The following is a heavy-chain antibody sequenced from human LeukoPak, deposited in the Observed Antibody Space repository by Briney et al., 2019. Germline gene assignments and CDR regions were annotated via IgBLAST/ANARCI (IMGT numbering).Heavy chain of an antibody. J-gene: IGHJ2*01. Sequence: GGSLRLSCAASGFTFDDYAMHWVRQAPGKSLEWVSLISWDGGSTYYADSVKGRFTISRDNSKNTLYLQMNSLRAEDTAVYYCAKDTASSWWYFDLWGRGTLVTVSS. D-gene: IGHD5-18*01. CDR1: GFTFDDYA. V-gene: IGHV3-43D*03. CDR3: AKDTASSWWYFDL. CDR2: ISWDGGST.